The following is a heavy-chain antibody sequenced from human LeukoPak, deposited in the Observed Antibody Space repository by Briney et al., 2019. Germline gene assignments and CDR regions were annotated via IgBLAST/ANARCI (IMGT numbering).Heavy chain of an antibody. Sequence: ASVKVSCKASGYTFTGYYMHWVRQAPGQGLEWMGWINPNSGGTNYAQKFQGRVTMTRDTSISTAYMELSRLRSDDTAVYYCARDLGGVRRVLFPLYYYYMDVWGKGTTVTVSS. J-gene: IGHJ6*03. CDR3: ARDLGGVRRVLFPLYYYYMDV. V-gene: IGHV1-2*02. CDR1: GYTFTGYY. CDR2: INPNSGGT. D-gene: IGHD3-10*01.